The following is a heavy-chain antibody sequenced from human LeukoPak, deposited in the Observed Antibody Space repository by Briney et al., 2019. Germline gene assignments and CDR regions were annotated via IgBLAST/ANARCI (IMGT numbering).Heavy chain of an antibody. CDR2: IVPILGIA. J-gene: IGHJ6*02. Sequence: SVKVSCKASGGTFSSYAISWVRPAPGQGLEWMGRIVPILGIANYAQKFQGRVTITADKSTSTAYMELSSLRSEDTAVYYCARASTVGATQYYYYYGMDVWGQGTTVTVSS. CDR3: ARASTVGATQYYYYYGMDV. CDR1: GGTFSSYA. D-gene: IGHD1-26*01. V-gene: IGHV1-69*04.